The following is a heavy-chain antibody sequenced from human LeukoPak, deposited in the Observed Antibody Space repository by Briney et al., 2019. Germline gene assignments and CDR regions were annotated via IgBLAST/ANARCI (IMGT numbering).Heavy chain of an antibody. V-gene: IGHV3-74*01. J-gene: IGHJ5*02. CDR3: ATVNEDTAIP. Sequence: GGSLSLSCAASGVTFSSFWMHWVRQAPGKGLVWVSRIKSDGTYTSYADSVKGRFAISRDNAKNTLYLQMNSLRAEDTAVYYCATVNEDTAIPWGQGTLVTVSS. CDR2: IKSDGTYT. CDR1: GVTFSSFW. D-gene: IGHD5-18*01.